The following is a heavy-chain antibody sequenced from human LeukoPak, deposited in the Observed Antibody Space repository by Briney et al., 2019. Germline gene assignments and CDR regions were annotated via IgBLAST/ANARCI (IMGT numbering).Heavy chain of an antibody. D-gene: IGHD3-10*01. J-gene: IGHJ3*02. CDR1: GFTFSSYA. CDR2: ISGSGGST. CDR3: AKDPSRDGFPVSLNAFDI. Sequence: GGSLRLSCAASGFTFSSYAMSWVRQAPGKGLEWVSAISGSGGSTYYADSVKGRFTISRDNSKNTLYLQMNSLRAEDTAVYYCAKDPSRDGFPVSLNAFDIWGQGTMVTVSS. V-gene: IGHV3-23*01.